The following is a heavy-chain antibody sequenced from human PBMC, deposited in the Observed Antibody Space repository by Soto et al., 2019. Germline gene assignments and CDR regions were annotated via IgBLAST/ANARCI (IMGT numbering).Heavy chain of an antibody. Sequence: EVQVVESGGGLVKPGGSLRLSCAASGFTFSNAWMSWVRQAPGKGLEWVGRIKSKTDGGTTDYAAPVKGRFTISRDDSKNTLYLQMNSLKTEDTAVYYCTARSTIFGGVIFTGYWGQGTLVTVSS. D-gene: IGHD3-3*01. CDR2: IKSKTDGGTT. J-gene: IGHJ4*02. CDR3: TARSTIFGGVIFTGY. V-gene: IGHV3-15*01. CDR1: GFTFSNAW.